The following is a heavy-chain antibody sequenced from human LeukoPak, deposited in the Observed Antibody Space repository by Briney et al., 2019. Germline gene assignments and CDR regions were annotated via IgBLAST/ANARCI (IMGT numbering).Heavy chain of an antibody. J-gene: IGHJ4*02. Sequence: SQTLSLTCTVSGGSISSGGYYWSWIRQHPGKGLEWIGYIYYSGSTYYNPSLKSRVTISVDTSKNQFSLKLSSVTAADTAVFYCARLGEPEYYFEYWGQGTLVTVSS. CDR1: GGSISSGGYY. CDR2: IYYSGST. V-gene: IGHV4-31*03. CDR3: ARLGEPEYYFEY.